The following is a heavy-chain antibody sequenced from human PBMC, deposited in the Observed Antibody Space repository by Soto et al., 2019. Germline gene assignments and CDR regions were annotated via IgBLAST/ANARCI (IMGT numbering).Heavy chain of an antibody. CDR2: INPSGGST. Sequence: ASVKVSCKASGGTFSSYAISWVRQAPGQGLEWMGIINPSGGSTSYAQKFQGRVTMTRDTSTSTVYMELSSLRSEDTAVYYCARANSPLFWFDPWGQGTLVTVSS. V-gene: IGHV1-46*01. J-gene: IGHJ5*02. CDR1: GGTFSSYA. D-gene: IGHD6-13*01. CDR3: ARANSPLFWFDP.